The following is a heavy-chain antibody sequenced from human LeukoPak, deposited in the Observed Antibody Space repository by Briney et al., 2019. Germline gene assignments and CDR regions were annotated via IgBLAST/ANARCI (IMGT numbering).Heavy chain of an antibody. D-gene: IGHD3-22*01. CDR3: ARGDYYDSKYFDY. CDR1: GGSISSYY. J-gene: IGHJ4*02. CDR2: IYYSGST. V-gene: IGHV4-59*01. Sequence: PSETLSLTCTVSGGSISSYYWSWIRQPPGKGLEWIGYIYYSGSTNYNPSLKSRVTTSVDTSKNQFSLKLSSVTAADTAVYYCARGDYYDSKYFDYWGQGTLVTVSS.